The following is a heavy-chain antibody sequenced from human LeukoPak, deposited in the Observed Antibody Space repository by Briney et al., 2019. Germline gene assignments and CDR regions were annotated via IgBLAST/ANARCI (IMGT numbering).Heavy chain of an antibody. D-gene: IGHD3-16*01. CDR1: GFTFSSFW. J-gene: IGHJ5*02. Sequence: GGSLRLSCAASGFTFSSFWMHWVRQAPGKGLVWLSRINTDGGSTTYADSVKGRFTISRDNAKNTLYLQMNSLRAEDTAVYYCARDHVSGGYNWFDPWGQGTLVTVSS. CDR2: INTDGGST. CDR3: ARDHVSGGYNWFDP. V-gene: IGHV3-74*01.